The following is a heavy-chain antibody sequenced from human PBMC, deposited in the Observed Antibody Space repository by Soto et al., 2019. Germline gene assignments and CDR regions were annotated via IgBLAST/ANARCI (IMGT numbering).Heavy chain of an antibody. CDR3: ASKGYASGVFDP. V-gene: IGHV4-59*12. Sequence: PSETLSLTCTVSGGSISSYYWSWIRQPPGKGLEWIGDIYYSGSTSYNPSLKSRVTISVDTSKNQFSLKLSSVTAADTAVYYCASKGYASGVFDPWGQGTLVTVS. CDR1: GGSISSYY. D-gene: IGHD3-10*01. J-gene: IGHJ5*02. CDR2: IYYSGST.